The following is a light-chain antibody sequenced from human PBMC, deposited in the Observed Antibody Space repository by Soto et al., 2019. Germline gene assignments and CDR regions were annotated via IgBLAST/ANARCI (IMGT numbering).Light chain of an antibody. Sequence: DIQMTQSPSTLSASVGDRVTITCRASQSISRSLGWYQHQPGKAPKLLIYDVSSLESGVPSRFSGFGSGTDFTLTISSLQPEDFATYYCLQDYNYPLTFGRGTKVDI. J-gene: IGKJ1*01. CDR3: LQDYNYPLT. V-gene: IGKV1-5*01. CDR1: QSISRS. CDR2: DVS.